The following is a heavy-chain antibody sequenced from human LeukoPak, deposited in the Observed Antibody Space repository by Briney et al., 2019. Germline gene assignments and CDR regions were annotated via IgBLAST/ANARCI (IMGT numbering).Heavy chain of an antibody. V-gene: IGHV1-8*02. CDR2: MNPNSGNT. CDR1: GYTFTSYG. CDR3: ARGRLGGFGELLSDTDY. D-gene: IGHD3-10*01. J-gene: IGHJ4*02. Sequence: ASVKVSCKASGYTFTSYGISWVRQAPGQGLEWMGWMNPNSGNTGYAQKFQGRVTMTRNTSISTAYMELSSLRSEDTAVYYCARGRLGGFGELLSDTDYWGQGTLVTVSS.